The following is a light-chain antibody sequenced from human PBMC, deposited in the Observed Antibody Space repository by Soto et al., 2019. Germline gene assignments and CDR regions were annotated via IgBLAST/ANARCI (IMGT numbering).Light chain of an antibody. Sequence: EIVLTQSPVTLSLSPGERATLSCRASQSVSSFLAWYQHKPGQPPRLLIYDVSNRAAGIPARFSGSGSGTDFTLTISSLEPEDFAVYYCQQRTDRPPVYTFGQGTKLEIK. V-gene: IGKV3-11*01. J-gene: IGKJ2*01. CDR2: DVS. CDR3: QQRTDRPPVYT. CDR1: QSVSSF.